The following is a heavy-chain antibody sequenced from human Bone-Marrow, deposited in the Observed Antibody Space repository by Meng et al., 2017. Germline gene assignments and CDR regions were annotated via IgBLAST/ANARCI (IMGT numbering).Heavy chain of an antibody. J-gene: IGHJ4*02. CDR2: ISSNGGST. CDR3: ARGYCSSTGCYEIFDY. D-gene: IGHD2-2*01. V-gene: IGHV3-64*01. CDR1: GFTFSSYA. Sequence: GESLKISCAASGFTFSSYAMHWVRQAPGKGLEYVSAISSNGGSTYYANSVKGRFTISRDNSKNTLYLQMGSLRAEDMAVYYCARGYCSSTGCYEIFDYWGQGTLVTVSS.